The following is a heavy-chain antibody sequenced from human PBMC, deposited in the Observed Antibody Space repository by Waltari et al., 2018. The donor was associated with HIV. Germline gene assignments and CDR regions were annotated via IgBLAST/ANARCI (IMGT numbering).Heavy chain of an antibody. J-gene: IGHJ5*02. CDR2: ISGSGGST. D-gene: IGHD6-6*01. V-gene: IGHV3-23*01. CDR3: AKRQQLVRTGWFDP. CDR1: GFTFYNYA. Sequence: EVQLLESGGGLVQPGGSLRLSCAASGFTFYNYAMSWVRQAPGKGREWGSAISGSGGSTYYADSVKGRFTISRDKSKNTLYLQMNSLRAEDTAVYYCAKRQQLVRTGWFDPWGQGTLVTVSS.